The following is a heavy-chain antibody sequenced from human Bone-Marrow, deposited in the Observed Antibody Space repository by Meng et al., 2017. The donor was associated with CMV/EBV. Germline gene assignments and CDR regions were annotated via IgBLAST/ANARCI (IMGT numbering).Heavy chain of an antibody. J-gene: IGHJ4*02. Sequence: VPVVQSGGEGKKPGPSVKVPCKASGYTFTSYGISWVRQAPGQGLEWMGWISAYKGNTNYAQKLQGRVTMTTDTSTSTAYMELRSLRSDDTAVYYCARGTGTTVGSWLDYWGQGTLVTVSS. CDR1: GYTFTSYG. CDR2: ISAYKGNT. CDR3: ARGTGTTVGSWLDY. V-gene: IGHV1-18*01. D-gene: IGHD1-1*01.